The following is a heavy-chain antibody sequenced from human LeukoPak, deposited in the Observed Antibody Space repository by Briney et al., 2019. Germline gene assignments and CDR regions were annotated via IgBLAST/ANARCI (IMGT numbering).Heavy chain of an antibody. CDR3: ARDPSNSSGWYIFFDF. J-gene: IGHJ4*02. CDR2: ISAYNGDT. V-gene: IGHV1-18*01. Sequence: ASVKVSCKASGYTFTRYGITWVPQAPGQGLEWMGWISAYNGDTKYAQKLQGRVTMTTDTSTSTAYMELRSLRSDDTAVYYCARDPSNSSGWYIFFDFWGQGTLVAVSS. CDR1: GYTFTRYG. D-gene: IGHD6-19*01.